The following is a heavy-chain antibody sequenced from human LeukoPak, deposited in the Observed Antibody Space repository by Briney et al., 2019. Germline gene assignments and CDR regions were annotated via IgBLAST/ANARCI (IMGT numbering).Heavy chain of an antibody. CDR3: AKDLRFLEWSSFDY. D-gene: IGHD3-3*01. CDR1: GFTFDYYA. V-gene: IGHV3-23*01. Sequence: GGSLRLSCAASGFTFDYYAMHWVRQAPGKGLEWVSTISGSGGSTYYADSVKGRFTISRDNSKNTLYLQMNSLRAEDTAVYYCAKDLRFLEWSSFDYWGQGTLVTVSS. J-gene: IGHJ4*02. CDR2: ISGSGGST.